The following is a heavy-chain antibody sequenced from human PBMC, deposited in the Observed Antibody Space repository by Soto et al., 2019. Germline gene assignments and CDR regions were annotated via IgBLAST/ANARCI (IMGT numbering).Heavy chain of an antibody. CDR3: ARGGWKLFDY. CDR1: GGSISSYY. Sequence: ETLSLTCTVSGGSISSYYWSWIRQPPGKGLEWIGYFYYSGSTNYNPSLKSRVTISVDTSKNQFSLKLSSVTAADTAVYYCARGGWKLFDYWGQGTLVTVSS. J-gene: IGHJ4*02. D-gene: IGHD6-19*01. CDR2: FYYSGST. V-gene: IGHV4-59*01.